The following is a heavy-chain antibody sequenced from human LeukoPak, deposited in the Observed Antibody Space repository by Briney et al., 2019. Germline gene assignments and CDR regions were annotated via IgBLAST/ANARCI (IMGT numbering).Heavy chain of an antibody. CDR3: ARRVVNYYDSSGYDFDY. D-gene: IGHD3-22*01. V-gene: IGHV3-74*01. Sequence: GGSLRLSCAASGFTFGNSWVHWVRQAPGKGLVWVSLINADGSTATYADSVKGRFTISRDNARNTLSLQMNSLRSDDTAVYYCARRVVNYYDSSGYDFDYWGQGTLVTVSS. J-gene: IGHJ4*02. CDR1: GFTFGNSW. CDR2: INADGSTA.